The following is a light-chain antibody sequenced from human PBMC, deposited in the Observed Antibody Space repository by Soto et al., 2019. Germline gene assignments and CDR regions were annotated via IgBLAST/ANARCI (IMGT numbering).Light chain of an antibody. V-gene: IGLV2-23*01. Sequence: QSALTQPASVSGFLGQSITMSCTGSSSDVGTFNLVSWFQQHPGKAPKLLIVEGTKRPSGVSDRFSGSKSGNTASLTISGLQAEDEADYHCCSYAGTRTSWVFGPGTKLTVL. CDR3: CSYAGTRTSWV. J-gene: IGLJ1*01. CDR1: SSDVGTFNL. CDR2: EGT.